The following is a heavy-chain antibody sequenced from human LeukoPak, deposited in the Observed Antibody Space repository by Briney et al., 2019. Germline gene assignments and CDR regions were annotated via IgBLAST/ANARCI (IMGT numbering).Heavy chain of an antibody. D-gene: IGHD6-13*01. J-gene: IGHJ4*02. V-gene: IGHV3-30-3*02. Sequence: PGRSLRLSCEASKFNFSNYAMHWVRQAPGKGLEWVAIISDNGRSKFSADSVKGRFTISRDNSKNTLYLQMNSLRAEDTALYYCAKTQGSSWYGFDYWGQGTLVTVSS. CDR1: KFNFSNYA. CDR2: ISDNGRSK. CDR3: AKTQGSSWYGFDY.